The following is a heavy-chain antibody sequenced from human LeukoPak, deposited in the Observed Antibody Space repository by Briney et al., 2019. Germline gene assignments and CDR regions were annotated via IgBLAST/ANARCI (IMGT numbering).Heavy chain of an antibody. CDR3: AKGGTSVTRYVDY. Sequence: GGSLRLSCAASGFTFSSYRMNWVRQAPGRGLEWVSSISSSSSYIYYADSVKGRFTISRDNAKNSQYLQMNSLRAEDTAVYYCAKGGTSVTRYVDYWGQGTLVTVSS. D-gene: IGHD4-17*01. J-gene: IGHJ4*02. V-gene: IGHV3-21*01. CDR1: GFTFSSYR. CDR2: ISSSSSYI.